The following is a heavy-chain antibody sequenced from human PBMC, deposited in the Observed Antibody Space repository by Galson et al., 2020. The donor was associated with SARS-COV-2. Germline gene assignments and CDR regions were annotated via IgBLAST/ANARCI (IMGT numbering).Heavy chain of an antibody. V-gene: IGHV5-51*01. CDR1: GYTFATYW. CDR3: ARLVGEQWLAY. J-gene: IGHJ4*02. D-gene: IGHD6-19*01. Sequence: GESLKISCKASGYTFATYWIGWVRQKPGKGLEWMGVIYPGDSDTRYSPSFQGQVTISADKSITTAYLQWSSLRVSDTAIYYCARLVGEQWLAYWGQGTLVTVSS. CDR2: IYPGDSDT.